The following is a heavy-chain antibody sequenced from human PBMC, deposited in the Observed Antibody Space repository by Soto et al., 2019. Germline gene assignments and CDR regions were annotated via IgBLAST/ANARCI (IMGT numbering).Heavy chain of an antibody. CDR1: GGSITNDGSY. J-gene: IGHJ3*01. D-gene: IGHD6-13*01. V-gene: IGHV4-31*03. Sequence: QVQLQESGPGLVKPLETLSLTCTVSGGSITNDGSYWSWVRQHPGKGLEWIGYIYDAGTTYRNPSLKSRLSMSVDTSRKRFSLEMTSVTAAETAVYYCARLYAGTDAFEAWGQGTMVTVSS. CDR3: ARLYAGTDAFEA. CDR2: IYDAGTT.